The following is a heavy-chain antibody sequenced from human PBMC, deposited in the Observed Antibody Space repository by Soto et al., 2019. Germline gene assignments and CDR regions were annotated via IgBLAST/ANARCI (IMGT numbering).Heavy chain of an antibody. CDR1: GGTFNNYA. CDR3: ARGLRTGNYGMDV. CDR2: IIPMFETV. J-gene: IGHJ6*02. V-gene: IGHV1-69*01. Sequence: QEQLLQSGAEVRKPGSSVKVSCKASGGTFNNYAVSWVRQAPGQGLEWMGGIIPMFETVNYEQRCQGRWTIAADESTSTAYMELTSLTSADTALYFCARGLRTGNYGMDVWGQGTTVTVSS. D-gene: IGHD2-15*01.